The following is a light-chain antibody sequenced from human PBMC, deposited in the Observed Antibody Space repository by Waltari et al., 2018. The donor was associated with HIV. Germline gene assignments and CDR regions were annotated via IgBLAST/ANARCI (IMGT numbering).Light chain of an antibody. CDR2: DVR. CDR3: CSFAGSYIV. J-gene: IGLJ1*01. Sequence: QSALTQPRSVSGSPGQSVTISCTGTSSDVGAYNRVSWYQQHPGKAPKVVIDDVRERPAGVSDRFSGSKSANTASLTISGLQADDEADYHCCSFAGSYIVFGTGTKVTVL. CDR1: SSDVGAYNR. V-gene: IGLV2-11*01.